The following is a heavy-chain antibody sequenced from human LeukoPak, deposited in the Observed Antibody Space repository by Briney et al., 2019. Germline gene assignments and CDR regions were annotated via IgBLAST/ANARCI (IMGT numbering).Heavy chain of an antibody. CDR2: INPNSGGT. CDR3: ARGTNLITMVRGVIPYFDY. Sequence: ASVKVSCKASGYTFTGYYMHWVRQAPGQGLEWMGWINPNSGGTNYAQKFQGRVTMTRDTSISTAYMELSRLRSDDTAVYYCARGTNLITMVRGVIPYFDYWGQGTLVTVSS. D-gene: IGHD3-10*01. J-gene: IGHJ4*02. V-gene: IGHV1-2*02. CDR1: GYTFTGYY.